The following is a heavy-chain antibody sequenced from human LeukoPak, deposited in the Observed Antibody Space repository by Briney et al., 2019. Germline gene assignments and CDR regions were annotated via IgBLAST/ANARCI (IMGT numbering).Heavy chain of an antibody. V-gene: IGHV3-11*01. CDR1: GFTFSDYY. Sequence: KSGGSLRLSCAASGFTFSDYYMSWIRQAPGKGLEWVSYISSSGSSIYYADSVKGRITISRDNAKNSLYLQMNSLRAEDTALYYCIKDIRKRWLQFDAFDIWGQGTMVTVSS. CDR2: ISSSGSSI. J-gene: IGHJ3*02. D-gene: IGHD5-24*01. CDR3: IKDIRKRWLQFDAFDI.